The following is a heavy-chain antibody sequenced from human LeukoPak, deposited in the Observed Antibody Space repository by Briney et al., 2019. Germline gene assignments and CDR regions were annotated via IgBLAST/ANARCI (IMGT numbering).Heavy chain of an antibody. J-gene: IGHJ4*02. Sequence: GGSLRLSCEASGFTFSRYGFHWVGEAPGKRLDWVAFIRYDASGTFYADSVKGRFTISRDNAKNSLYLQMNSLRAEDTALYYCGRSGSYYNEFDYWGQGTLVTVSS. CDR1: GFTFSRYG. D-gene: IGHD3-10*01. V-gene: IGHV3-30*02. CDR3: GRSGSYYNEFDY. CDR2: IRYDASGT.